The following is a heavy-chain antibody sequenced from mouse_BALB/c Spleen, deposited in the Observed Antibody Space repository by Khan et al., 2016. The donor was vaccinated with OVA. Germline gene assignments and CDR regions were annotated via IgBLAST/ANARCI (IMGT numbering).Heavy chain of an antibody. J-gene: IGHJ2*01. V-gene: IGHV3-2*02. CDR2: ISSSGST. D-gene: IGHD1-2*01. CDR3: ARTARIKY. Sequence: VQLVESGPGLVKPSQSLSLTCTVTGYSITSGYGWNWIRQFPGNKLEWMGYISSSGSTNYNPSLKRRISITRDTSKKQFFLQLNSVTTEDTATYYCARTARIKYWGQGTTLTVSS. CDR1: GYSITSGYG.